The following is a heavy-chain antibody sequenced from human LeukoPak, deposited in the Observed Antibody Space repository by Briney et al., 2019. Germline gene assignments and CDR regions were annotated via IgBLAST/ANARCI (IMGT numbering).Heavy chain of an antibody. CDR3: ARGRDNWKWGAFDI. D-gene: IGHD1-20*01. CDR1: GGSISSYY. J-gene: IGHJ3*02. Sequence: SETLSLTCTVSGGSISSYYWSWNRQPAGKGLEWIGRIYTSGSTNYNPSLKSRVTMSVDTSKNQFSLKLSSVTAADTAVYYCARGRDNWKWGAFDIWGQGTMVTVPS. CDR2: IYTSGST. V-gene: IGHV4-4*07.